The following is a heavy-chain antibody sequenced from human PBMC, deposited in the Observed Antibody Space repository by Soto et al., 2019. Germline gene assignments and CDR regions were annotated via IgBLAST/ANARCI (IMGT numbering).Heavy chain of an antibody. CDR1: GFTFDDYA. CDR3: ATTYCSGGYCFSSEY. D-gene: IGHD2-15*01. CDR2: ISWNSGSI. J-gene: IGHJ4*02. Sequence: GGSLRLSCAASGFTFDDYAMHWVWQAPGKGLEWVSGISWNSGSIGYAYSVKGLFTISRDNGENSLYLQMTSLGAEDTGVYYCATTYCSGGYCFSSEYWGQGTLVTVS. V-gene: IGHV3-9*01.